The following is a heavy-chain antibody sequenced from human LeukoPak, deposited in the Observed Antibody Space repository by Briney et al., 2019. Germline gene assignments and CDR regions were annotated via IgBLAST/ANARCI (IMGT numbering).Heavy chain of an antibody. J-gene: IGHJ4*02. CDR1: GFTFRSYE. D-gene: IGHD6-6*01. V-gene: IGHV3-48*03. CDR3: ARDLEYTTSSGDY. CDR2: ISSSGSTI. Sequence: QPGGSLRLSCAASGFTFRSYEMNWVRQAPGKGLEWVSYISSSGSTIFYADSVKGLFTISRDNAKNSLYLQMNSLRAEDTAVYYCARDLEYTTSSGDYWGQGTLVIVSS.